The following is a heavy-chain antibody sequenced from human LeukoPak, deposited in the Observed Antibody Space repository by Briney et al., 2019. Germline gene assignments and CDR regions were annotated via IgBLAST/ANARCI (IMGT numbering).Heavy chain of an antibody. CDR3: ARGGTTATS. CDR1: GFTFSRDW. D-gene: IGHD4-11*01. Sequence: GGSLRLSCAASGFTFSRDWMSWVRQAPGKGLEWVAILKRDGSEKHYVDSVKGRFTISRDNAKNSLFLQMNSLKVEDTAFYYCARGGTTATSWGQGILVTVS. V-gene: IGHV3-7*01. CDR2: LKRDGSEK. J-gene: IGHJ5*02.